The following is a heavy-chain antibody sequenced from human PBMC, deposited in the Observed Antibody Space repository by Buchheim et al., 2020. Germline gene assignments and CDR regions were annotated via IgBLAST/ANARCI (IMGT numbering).Heavy chain of an antibody. V-gene: IGHV4-30-2*01. D-gene: IGHD4-17*01. CDR2: IYHSGST. Sequence: QLQLQESGSGLVKPSQTLSLTCAVSGGSISSGGYSWSWIRQPPGKGLEWIGYIYHSGSTYYNPYRKSRVTISVDRSKNQFSLKLSSVTAADTAVYYCAREGDYKNWFDPWGQGTL. CDR1: GGSISSGGYS. J-gene: IGHJ5*02. CDR3: AREGDYKNWFDP.